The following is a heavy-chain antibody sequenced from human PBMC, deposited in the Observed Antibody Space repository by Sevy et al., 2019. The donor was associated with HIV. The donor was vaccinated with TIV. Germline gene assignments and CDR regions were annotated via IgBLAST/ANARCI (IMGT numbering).Heavy chain of an antibody. CDR3: ARDLPPSATTVPHFDY. Sequence: GGSLRLSCTASGFTFSSYEMNWVRQAPGKGLEWVSYISNSGSTIHYSDSVKGRFTISRDNAKKSLYLQMNSLRAEDTAFYYFARDLPPSATTVPHFDYWGRGTLVTVSS. CDR1: GFTFSSYE. D-gene: IGHD4-17*01. J-gene: IGHJ4*02. CDR2: ISNSGSTI. V-gene: IGHV3-48*03.